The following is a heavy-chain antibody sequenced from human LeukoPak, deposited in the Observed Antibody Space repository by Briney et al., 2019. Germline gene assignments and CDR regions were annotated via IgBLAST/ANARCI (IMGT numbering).Heavy chain of an antibody. CDR1: GYTFTGYH. Sequence: GASVKVSCKASGYTFTGYHMHWVRQAPGQGLEWMGWINPNSGGTNYAQKFQGRVTMTRDTSISTAYMELSRLRSDDTAVYYCARSRYCSSTSCYMLGWFDPWGQGTLVTVSS. CDR2: INPNSGGT. D-gene: IGHD2-2*02. J-gene: IGHJ5*02. CDR3: ARSRYCSSTSCYMLGWFDP. V-gene: IGHV1-2*02.